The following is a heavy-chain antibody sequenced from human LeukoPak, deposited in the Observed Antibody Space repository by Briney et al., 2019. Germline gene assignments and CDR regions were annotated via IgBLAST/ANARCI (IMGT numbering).Heavy chain of an antibody. V-gene: IGHV5-51*01. CDR3: ARPPSRGYSSSFEY. CDR2: IYPDESNI. Sequence: GESLKISCKGSGYSFPTYWIAWVRQMPGKGLEWMGIIYPDESNIRYSPSFQGQITISADKSISTAYLQWSSLRASDTAMYYCARPPSRGYSSSFEYWGQGTLVTVSS. D-gene: IGHD2-2*03. CDR1: GYSFPTYW. J-gene: IGHJ4*02.